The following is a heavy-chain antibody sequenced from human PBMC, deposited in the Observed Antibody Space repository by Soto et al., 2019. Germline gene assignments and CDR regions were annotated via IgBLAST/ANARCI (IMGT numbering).Heavy chain of an antibody. CDR2: INPNSGGT. CDR1: GYTFTGYY. V-gene: IGHV1-2*02. CDR3: ARDPGRQQARYYYGMNV. Sequence: SVKVSCKASGYTFTGYYKPWVRQAPLRGLEWMGWINPNSGGTNYAQKFQGRVTMTRETSISTAYMEPSRLRSDDTAVYYCARDPGRQQARYYYGMNVWGQGTTVTLSS. D-gene: IGHD6-13*01. J-gene: IGHJ6*02.